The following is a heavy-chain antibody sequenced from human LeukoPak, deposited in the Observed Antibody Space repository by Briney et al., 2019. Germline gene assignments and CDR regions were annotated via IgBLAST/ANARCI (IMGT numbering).Heavy chain of an antibody. CDR1: GGSFSGYY. CDR2: INHSGST. Sequence: PSETLSLTCAAYGGSFSGYYWSWIRQPPGKGLEWIGEINHSGSTNYNPSLKSRVTISVDTSKNQFSLKLSSVTAADTAVYYCARGAHTRSTMVRGVIDYWGQGTLVTASS. D-gene: IGHD3-10*01. J-gene: IGHJ4*02. CDR3: ARGAHTRSTMVRGVIDY. V-gene: IGHV4-34*01.